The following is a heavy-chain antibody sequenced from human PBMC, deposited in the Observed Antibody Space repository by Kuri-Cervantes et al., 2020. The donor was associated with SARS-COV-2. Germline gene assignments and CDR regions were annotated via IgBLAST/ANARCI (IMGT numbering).Heavy chain of an antibody. Sequence: SETLSLTCAVYGGSISSSNWWSWVRQPPGKGLEWIGETYHSGSTNYNPSLKSRVTISVDKSKNQFSLKLSSVTAAETAVYYCARKVGGGDLYYYGMDVWGQGTTVTVSS. CDR3: ARKVGGGDLYYYGMDV. J-gene: IGHJ6*02. CDR2: TYHSGST. V-gene: IGHV4-4*02. D-gene: IGHD4-17*01. CDR1: GGSISSSNW.